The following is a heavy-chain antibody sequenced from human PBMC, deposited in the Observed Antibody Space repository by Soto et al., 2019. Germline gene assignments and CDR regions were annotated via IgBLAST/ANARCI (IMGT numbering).Heavy chain of an antibody. J-gene: IGHJ4*02. V-gene: IGHV1-69*08. CDR2: IIPMLDRT. Sequence: QVQLVQSGAEVKRPGSSVKVSCKSSGGSFNSFHFNWVRQAPGQGLEWMGRIIPMLDRTQYAQMFQGRVTITADKSTSTAYMEMSGLESVDTAVYYCARGTVTLFGVGTRPDYWGQGTLVTVSS. CDR1: GGSFNSFH. D-gene: IGHD3-3*01. CDR3: ARGTVTLFGVGTRPDY.